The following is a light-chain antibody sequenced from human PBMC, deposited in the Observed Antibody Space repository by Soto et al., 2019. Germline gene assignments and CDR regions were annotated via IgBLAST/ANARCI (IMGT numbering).Light chain of an antibody. Sequence: EIVLTQSPGTLSLSPGERATLSCRASQSVSSSSYLAWYQQKPGQAPRLLIYGASSRATGIPDRFSGSGSATDVPLTLSRLEPEDFAVYYCRQYGSSPSYTFGQGTKLEIK. V-gene: IGKV3-20*01. CDR2: GAS. CDR3: RQYGSSPSYT. J-gene: IGKJ2*01. CDR1: QSVSSSSY.